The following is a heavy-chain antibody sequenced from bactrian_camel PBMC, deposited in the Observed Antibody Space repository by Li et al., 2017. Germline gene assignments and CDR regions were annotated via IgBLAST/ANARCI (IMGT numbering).Heavy chain of an antibody. V-gene: IGHV3S28*01. J-gene: IGHJ4*01. CDR2: IATDGRIV. CDR1: GYTYRRNC. CDR3: AVRPGYKCYYPNPMQFKS. D-gene: IGHD2*01. Sequence: QLVESGGGSVQAGGSLTLSCVASGYTYRRNCMGWFRQAPGEGRKRVAEIATDGRIVYCGDSMKGRFTISRDNAKNTLYLQMNSLKPEDTATYYCAVRPGYKCYYPNPMQFKSWGQGTQVTVS.